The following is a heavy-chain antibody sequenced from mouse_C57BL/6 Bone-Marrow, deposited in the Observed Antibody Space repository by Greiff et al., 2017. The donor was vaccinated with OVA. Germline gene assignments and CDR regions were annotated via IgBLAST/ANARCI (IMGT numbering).Heavy chain of an antibody. Sequence: VQLQQPGAELVKPGASVKLSCKASGYTFTSYWMHWVKQRPGRGLEWIGRIDPNSGGTKYNEKFKSKATLTVDKPSSTAYMQRSSLTSEDSAVYYCASLWLRRRTYAMDYWGQGTSVTVSS. V-gene: IGHV1-72*01. CDR1: GYTFTSYW. CDR2: IDPNSGGT. J-gene: IGHJ4*01. D-gene: IGHD2-2*01. CDR3: ASLWLRRRTYAMDY.